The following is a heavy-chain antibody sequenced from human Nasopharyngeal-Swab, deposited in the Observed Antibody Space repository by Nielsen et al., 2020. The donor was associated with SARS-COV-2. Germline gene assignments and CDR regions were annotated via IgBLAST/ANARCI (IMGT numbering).Heavy chain of an antibody. CDR1: GFTFSRYW. J-gene: IGHJ4*02. Sequence: GGSLRLSCAASGFTFSRYWMHWVRQAPGKGLVWVSRISEDGSITTYADSVKGRFTISRDNAKNTLFLQMHSLRADDTAIYYCASQLGHPDSWGQGTLVTVSS. V-gene: IGHV3-74*01. D-gene: IGHD2-2*01. CDR2: ISEDGSIT. CDR3: ASQLGHPDS.